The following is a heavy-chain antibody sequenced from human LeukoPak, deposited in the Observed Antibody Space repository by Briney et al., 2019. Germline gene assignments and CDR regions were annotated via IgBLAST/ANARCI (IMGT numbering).Heavy chain of an antibody. CDR2: ISSSSSTR. J-gene: IGHJ4*02. CDR1: GFTFSTYG. V-gene: IGHV3-48*01. D-gene: IGHD2-2*01. CDR3: ARAGTCSSTSCDGGIEY. Sequence: PGGSLRLSCAASGFTFSTYGMSWVRQAPGKGLEWVSYISSSSSTRFYVDSVKGRFTISRDYAKNSLYLQMDSLRVEDTAVYYCARAGTCSSTSCDGGIEYWGQGTLVTVSS.